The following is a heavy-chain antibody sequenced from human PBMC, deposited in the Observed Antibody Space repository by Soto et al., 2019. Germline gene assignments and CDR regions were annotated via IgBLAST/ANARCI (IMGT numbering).Heavy chain of an antibody. D-gene: IGHD4-17*01. V-gene: IGHV1-69*12. CDR2: IIPIFGTA. J-gene: IGHJ4*02. Sequence: QVQLVQSGAEVKKPGSSVKVSCKASGGTFSSYAISWVRQAPGQGLEWMGGIIPIFGTANYAQKFQGRVTITADESTSKDYMELSSLRSEDTAVYYCARTSQGDYGDYAFDYWGQGTLVTVSS. CDR3: ARTSQGDYGDYAFDY. CDR1: GGTFSSYA.